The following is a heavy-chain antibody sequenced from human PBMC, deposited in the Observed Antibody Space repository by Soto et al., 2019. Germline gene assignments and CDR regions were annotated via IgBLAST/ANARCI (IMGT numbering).Heavy chain of an antibody. J-gene: IGHJ3*02. Sequence: ASAKVSCKASGYPFSAYYMHWVRHAPAQGLEWMGWINPNRGGTNYAQKFPGWVTMTRDTSISTAYMELSRLRSDDTAVYYCARDLYYYDSSGYYGNSAFDIWGQGTIVTVS. D-gene: IGHD3-22*01. V-gene: IGHV1-2*04. CDR2: INPNRGGT. CDR1: GYPFSAYY. CDR3: ARDLYYYDSSGYYGNSAFDI.